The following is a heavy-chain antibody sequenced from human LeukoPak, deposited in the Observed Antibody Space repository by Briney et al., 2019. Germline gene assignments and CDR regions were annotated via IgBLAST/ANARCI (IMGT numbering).Heavy chain of an antibody. CDR3: ARGPYYDSSGSPKDAFDI. CDR2: IGTAGDT. Sequence: GGSLRLSCAASGFTFSSYDMHWVRQATGKGLEWVSAIGTAGDTYYPGSVKGRFTISRENAKNSLYLQMNSLRAADTAVYYCARGPYYDSSGSPKDAFDIWGQGTMVTVSS. CDR1: GFTFSSYD. D-gene: IGHD3-22*01. V-gene: IGHV3-13*01. J-gene: IGHJ3*02.